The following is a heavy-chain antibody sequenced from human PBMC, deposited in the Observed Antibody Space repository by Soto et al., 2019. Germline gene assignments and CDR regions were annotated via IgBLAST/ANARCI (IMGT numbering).Heavy chain of an antibody. J-gene: IGHJ6*03. Sequence: PSETLSLTCTVSGGSISSSSYYWGWIRQPPGKGLEWIGSIYYSGSTYYNPSLKSRVTISVDTSKNQFSLKLSSVTAADTAVYYCARDLLRASPDYSSSWYSNYYYYYMDVWGKGTTVTVSS. D-gene: IGHD6-13*01. CDR2: IYYSGST. CDR3: ARDLLRASPDYSSSWYSNYYYYYMDV. CDR1: GGSISSSSYY. V-gene: IGHV4-39*02.